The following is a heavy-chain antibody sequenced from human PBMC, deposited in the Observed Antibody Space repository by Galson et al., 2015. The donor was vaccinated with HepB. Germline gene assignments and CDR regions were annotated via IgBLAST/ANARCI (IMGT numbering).Heavy chain of an antibody. Sequence: SLRLSCAGSGFTFRNYAMHWVRQAPGRGLEFVSAIRENGAITYYADSVKDRFNISRDNSKNTLYLQMSNLAPEDTALYYCVKVSYGSGSFLDYWGQGALVTVSS. V-gene: IGHV3-64D*06. CDR3: VKVSYGSGSFLDY. CDR1: GFTFRNYA. J-gene: IGHJ4*02. CDR2: IRENGAIT. D-gene: IGHD3-10*01.